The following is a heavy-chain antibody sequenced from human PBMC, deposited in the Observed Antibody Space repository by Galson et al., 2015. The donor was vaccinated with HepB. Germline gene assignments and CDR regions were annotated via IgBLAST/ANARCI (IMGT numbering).Heavy chain of an antibody. D-gene: IGHD2/OR15-2a*01. Sequence: SLRLSCAASGFTFRNFYMAWVRQAPGKGLEWVANINSHGSATSYVDSVKGRFIVSRDNAGNSLFLQMNSLRADDTAVYYCARESTWKLDYWGRGTLVTVSS. CDR1: GFTFRNFY. J-gene: IGHJ4*01. V-gene: IGHV3-7*03. CDR3: ARESTWKLDY. CDR2: INSHGSAT.